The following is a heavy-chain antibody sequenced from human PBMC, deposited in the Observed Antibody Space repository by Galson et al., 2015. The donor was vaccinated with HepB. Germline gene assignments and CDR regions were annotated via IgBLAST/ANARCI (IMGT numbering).Heavy chain of an antibody. D-gene: IGHD2-15*01. CDR2: IIPIFGTA. CDR1: GGTFSSYA. Sequence: SVKVSCKASGGTFSSYAISWVRQAPGQGLEWMGGIIPIFGTANYAQTFQGGVTITADESTSTAYMELSSLRSEDTAVYYCARDCSGGSCSYYYGMDVWGQGTTVTVSS. CDR3: ARDCSGGSCSYYYGMDV. J-gene: IGHJ6*02. V-gene: IGHV1-69*13.